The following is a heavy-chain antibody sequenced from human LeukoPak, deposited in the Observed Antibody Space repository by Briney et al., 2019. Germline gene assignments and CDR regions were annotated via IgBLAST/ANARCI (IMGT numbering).Heavy chain of an antibody. J-gene: IGHJ4*02. V-gene: IGHV3-23*01. CDR3: AKDQWELLGYFDY. CDR1: GFTFSSYA. Sequence: GVSLRLSCAASGFTFSSYAMSWVRQAPGKGLEWVSAISGSGGSTYYADSVKGRFTISRDNSKNTLYLQMNSLRAEDTAVYYCAKDQWELLGYFDYWGQGTLVTVSS. CDR2: ISGSGGST. D-gene: IGHD1-26*01.